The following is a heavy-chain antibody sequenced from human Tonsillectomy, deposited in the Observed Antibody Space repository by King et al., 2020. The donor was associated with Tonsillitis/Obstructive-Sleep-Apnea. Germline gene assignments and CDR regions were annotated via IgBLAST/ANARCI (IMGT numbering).Heavy chain of an antibody. V-gene: IGHV4-61*01. J-gene: IGHJ4*02. CDR3: ARSLYYYGSGSYYTYYFDY. CDR1: CGSVSSNSYY. D-gene: IGHD3-10*01. CDR2: IYYSGTT. Sequence: QLQESGPGLVKPSETLSLTCTFSCGSVSSNSYYWNWIRQPPGKGLEWIGYIYYSGTTHLHPSLKSRATISSDTSKNQFPLKPSSVTAADTAVYYCARSLYYYGSGSYYTYYFDYWGQGTLVTVSS.